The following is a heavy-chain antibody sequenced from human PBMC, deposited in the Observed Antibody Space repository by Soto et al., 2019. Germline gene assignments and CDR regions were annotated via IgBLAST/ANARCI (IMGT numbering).Heavy chain of an antibody. CDR2: IRQDGSEK. V-gene: IGHV3-7*01. J-gene: IGHJ5*02. CDR1: GFIFSTYW. CDR3: VRDWDT. D-gene: IGHD1-26*01. Sequence: EVQLVESGGGLVQPGGSLRVSCAASGFIFSTYWMNWARQAPGKGLEWVAHIRQDGSEKRYVDSVKGRFTISRDNAKNSLYLQLDSRRVEDTAVYYCVRDWDTWGQGTLVTVSS.